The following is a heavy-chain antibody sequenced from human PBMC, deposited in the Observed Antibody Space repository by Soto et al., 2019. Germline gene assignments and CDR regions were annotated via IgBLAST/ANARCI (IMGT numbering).Heavy chain of an antibody. J-gene: IGHJ4*02. CDR3: VRGAFKSGSYPDYFDY. CDR2: IQQDGSAQ. Sequence: GGSLRLSCAASGFTFSTSWMTWVRQAPGEGLEWVANIQQDGSAQYYVDSLRGRFSVSRDNAKNSLDLQMDSLRADDTAMYFCVRGAFKSGSYPDYFDYWGQGALVTVSS. D-gene: IGHD6-19*01. CDR1: GFTFSTSW. V-gene: IGHV3-7*04.